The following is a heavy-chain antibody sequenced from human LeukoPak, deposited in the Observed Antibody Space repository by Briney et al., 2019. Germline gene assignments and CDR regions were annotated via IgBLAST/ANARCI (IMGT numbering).Heavy chain of an antibody. CDR1: GFTFDDYA. CDR2: ISWNSGSI. V-gene: IGHV3-9*03. Sequence: GRSLRLSCAASGFTFDDYAMHWVRQAPGKGLEWVSGISWNSGSIGYADSVEGRFTISRDNAKNSLYLQMNSLRAEDMALYYCAKAPGPYCSSTSCSGAFDIWGQGTMVTVSS. CDR3: AKAPGPYCSSTSCSGAFDI. J-gene: IGHJ3*02. D-gene: IGHD2-2*01.